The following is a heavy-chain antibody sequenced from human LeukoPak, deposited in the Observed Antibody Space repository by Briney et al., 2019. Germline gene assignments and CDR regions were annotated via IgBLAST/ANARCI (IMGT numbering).Heavy chain of an antibody. D-gene: IGHD3-10*01. CDR1: GGSISSYY. J-gene: IGHJ6*03. CDR2: IYYSGST. V-gene: IGHV4-59*01. CDR3: ARGYGSGSYVVSYYYYMDV. Sequence: PSETLSLTCTVSGGSISSYYWSWIRQPPGKGLEWIGYIYYSGSTNYNPSLKSRVTISVDTSKNQFSLKLSSVTAADTAVYYCARGYGSGSYVVSYYYYMDVWGKGTTVTISS.